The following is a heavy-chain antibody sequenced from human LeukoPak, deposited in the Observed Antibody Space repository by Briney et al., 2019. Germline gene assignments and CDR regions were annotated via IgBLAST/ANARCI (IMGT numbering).Heavy chain of an antibody. CDR1: GYSISSGYY. D-gene: IGHD3-10*01. V-gene: IGHV4-38-2*01. CDR2: IYHSGST. CDR3: ARATGSGDSPGYYYYMDV. Sequence: PSETLSLTCAVSGYSISSGYYWGWIRQPPGKGLEWIGSIYHSGSTYYNPSLKSRVTISVDTSKNQFSLKLSSVTAADTAVYYCARATGSGDSPGYYYYMDVWGKGTTVTVSS. J-gene: IGHJ6*03.